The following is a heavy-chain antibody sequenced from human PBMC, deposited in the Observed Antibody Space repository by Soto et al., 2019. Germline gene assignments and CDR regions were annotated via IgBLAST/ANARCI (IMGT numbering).Heavy chain of an antibody. Sequence: SQTLSLTCTVSGGSISSSICYWGWIRQPPGKGLEWIGSIYYSGSTYYNPSLKSQDTISVDTSKKQFSLKLSSVTAADTAVYYCARRGGIWFGESFGAFDIWGQGTMVTVSS. CDR3: ARRGGIWFGESFGAFDI. V-gene: IGHV4-39*01. D-gene: IGHD3-10*01. CDR1: GGSISSSICY. CDR2: IYYSGST. J-gene: IGHJ3*02.